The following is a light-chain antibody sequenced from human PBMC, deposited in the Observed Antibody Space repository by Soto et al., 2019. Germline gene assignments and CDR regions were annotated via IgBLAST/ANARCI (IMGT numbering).Light chain of an antibody. CDR1: QSIGRF. CDR2: DAS. V-gene: IGKV1-5*01. CDR3: QQCYMGWT. Sequence: DIQMTXSXXSXXAXVXDRVTITFRASQSIGRFLAWYQHQPGKAPKLLIYDASTLEGGVPSRFSGTGSGTEFTFSITSLQPEDFGTYYCQQCYMGWTFGQGTKVDI. J-gene: IGKJ1*01.